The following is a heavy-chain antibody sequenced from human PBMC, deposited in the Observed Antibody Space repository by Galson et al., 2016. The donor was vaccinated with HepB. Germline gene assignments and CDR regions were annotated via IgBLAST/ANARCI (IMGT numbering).Heavy chain of an antibody. D-gene: IGHD3-22*01. Sequence: ETLSLTCAVYGGSFSGYYWRWIRQPPGKGLEWIGEINHSGSTNYNPSLKSQVTISVDTSKNQFSLKLSSVTAADTAVYYCARRRYDDSSGHFWGFYFVYWGQGSLVTVSS. CDR1: GGSFSGYY. CDR2: INHSGST. V-gene: IGHV4-34*01. CDR3: ARRRYDDSSGHFWGFYFVY. J-gene: IGHJ4*02.